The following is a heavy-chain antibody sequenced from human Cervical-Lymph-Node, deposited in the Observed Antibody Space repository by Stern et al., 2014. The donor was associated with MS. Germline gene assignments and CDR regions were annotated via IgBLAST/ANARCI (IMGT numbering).Heavy chain of an antibody. Sequence: QVQLMQSGAEVKKPGASVKVSCKASGYTFSGFYTHWVRQAPGQGLEWMGRINPDSGDADLAQRFQGRVTMTRDTSISTSYMEVSNLRSDDTAVYYCARTAMGNYYALDVWGQGTTVTVSS. CDR1: GYTFSGFY. CDR2: INPDSGDA. J-gene: IGHJ6*02. CDR3: ARTAMGNYYALDV. V-gene: IGHV1-2*06. D-gene: IGHD2-2*01.